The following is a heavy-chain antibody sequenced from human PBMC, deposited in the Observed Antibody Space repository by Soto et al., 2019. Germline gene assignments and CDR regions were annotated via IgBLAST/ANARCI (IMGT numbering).Heavy chain of an antibody. CDR1: GGSISSGGYY. D-gene: IGHD6-19*01. CDR2: IYYSGST. CDR3: ARDFTDSSGPTLGMGV. J-gene: IGHJ6*02. Sequence: SETLSLTCTVSGGSISSGGYYWSWICQHPGKGLEWIGYIYYSGSTYYNPSLKSRVTISVDTSKSQFSLKLSSVTAADTAVYYCARDFTDSSGPTLGMGVWGQGTTVTVS. V-gene: IGHV4-31*03.